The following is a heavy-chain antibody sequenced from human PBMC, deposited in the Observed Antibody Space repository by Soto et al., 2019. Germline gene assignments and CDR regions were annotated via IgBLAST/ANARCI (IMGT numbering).Heavy chain of an antibody. CDR1: GGTFSSYA. Sequence: SVKVSCKASGGTFSSYAISWVRQAPGQGLERMGWIIPIFGTANYAQKFQGRVTITADKSTSTAYMELSSLRSEDTAVYYCARDLGPYGSGSVYYYYGMDVWGQGTTVTVSS. J-gene: IGHJ6*02. CDR3: ARDLGPYGSGSVYYYYGMDV. V-gene: IGHV1-69*06. D-gene: IGHD3-10*01. CDR2: IIPIFGTA.